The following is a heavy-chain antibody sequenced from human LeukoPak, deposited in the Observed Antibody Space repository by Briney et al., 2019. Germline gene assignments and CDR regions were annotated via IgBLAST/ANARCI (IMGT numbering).Heavy chain of an antibody. V-gene: IGHV1-58*01. J-gene: IGHJ3*02. CDR2: IVVGSGNT. D-gene: IGHD4-23*01. CDR3: AAAIPTVVKTLDTLDI. Sequence: GTSVKVSCKASGFTFTSSAVQWVRQARGQRLEWLGWIVVGSGNTNYAQKFQERVTITRDMSTGTAYMELSSLRSEDTAVYYCAAAIPTVVKTLDTLDIWGQGTMVTVSS. CDR1: GFTFTSSA.